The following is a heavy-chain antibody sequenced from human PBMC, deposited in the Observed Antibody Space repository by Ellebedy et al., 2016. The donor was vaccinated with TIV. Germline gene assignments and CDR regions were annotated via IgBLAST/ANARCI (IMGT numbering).Heavy chain of an antibody. CDR3: ARDRGDTRGYSGYDYLHWSFDL. CDR2: INSDGSTA. Sequence: GGSLRLXXAASGFTFTSYWMHWVRQAPGKGLVWVSRINSDGSTATYADSVKGRFTISRDNAKNTLYLQMNSLRAEDTAVYYCARDRGDTRGYSGYDYLHWSFDLWGRGTLVTVSS. V-gene: IGHV3-74*01. D-gene: IGHD5-12*01. J-gene: IGHJ2*01. CDR1: GFTFTSYW.